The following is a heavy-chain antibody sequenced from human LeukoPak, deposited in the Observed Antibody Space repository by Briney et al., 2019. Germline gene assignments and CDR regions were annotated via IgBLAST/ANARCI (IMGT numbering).Heavy chain of an antibody. Sequence: SETLSLTCTVSGGSISSSFWSWIRQPPGKGLEWIGYTYYGGSSNYNPSLKSRVTISVDPSKKQFPLKMTSVTAADAAVYYCARRLNYGDYRTDFFDYWGQGTLVTVSS. CDR2: TYYGGSS. CDR1: GGSISSSF. CDR3: ARRLNYGDYRTDFFDY. J-gene: IGHJ4*02. V-gene: IGHV4-59*08. D-gene: IGHD4-17*01.